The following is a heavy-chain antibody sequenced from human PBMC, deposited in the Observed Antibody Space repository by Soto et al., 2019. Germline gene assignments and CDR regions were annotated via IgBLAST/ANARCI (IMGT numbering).Heavy chain of an antibody. D-gene: IGHD1-20*01. Sequence: PGGSLRLSCAASGFTFSNYAMNWVRQAPAKGLEWVSSVTGSGSNTYYADSVKGRFTISRDNSKNTLYLQMNSLRAEDTAVYYCAKGWYDYFDSWGHGTLVTVSS. J-gene: IGHJ4*01. CDR1: GFTFSNYA. CDR2: VTGSGSNT. CDR3: AKGWYDYFDS. V-gene: IGHV3-23*01.